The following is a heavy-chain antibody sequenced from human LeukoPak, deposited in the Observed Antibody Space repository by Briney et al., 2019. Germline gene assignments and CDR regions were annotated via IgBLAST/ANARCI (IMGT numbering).Heavy chain of an antibody. CDR3: GTTRYYYRGMDV. D-gene: IGHD1-7*01. CDR2: INNSGST. Sequence: SETLSPTCAIYAGSFSVYYWSWIRQPPGNGLESLGEINNSGSTKYNPSLKSRVTISLDTSKKRFSLRPTSVSAADTAAYYCGTTRYYYRGMDVWGQGTTVTVSS. V-gene: IGHV4-34*01. CDR1: AGSFSVYY. J-gene: IGHJ6*02.